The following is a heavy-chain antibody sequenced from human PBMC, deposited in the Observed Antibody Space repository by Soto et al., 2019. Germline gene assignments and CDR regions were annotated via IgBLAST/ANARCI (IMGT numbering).Heavy chain of an antibody. CDR1: GYTFTGYY. D-gene: IGHD6-19*01. J-gene: IGHJ5*02. V-gene: IGHV1-2*04. CDR3: ARARSIAVAVSWFDP. Sequence: QVQLVQSGAEVKKPGASVKVSCKASGYTFTGYYMHWVRQAPGQGLEWMGWINPNSGGTNYAQKFQGWVTMTRDTSISTAYMELSRRRSDDTAVYYCARARSIAVAVSWFDPWGQGTLVTVSS. CDR2: INPNSGGT.